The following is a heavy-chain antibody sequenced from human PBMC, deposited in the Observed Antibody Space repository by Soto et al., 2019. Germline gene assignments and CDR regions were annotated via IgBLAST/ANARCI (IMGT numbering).Heavy chain of an antibody. Sequence: SETLSLTCTVSGGSISSSSYYWGWIRQPPGKGLEWIGSIYYSGSTYYNPSLKSRVTISVDTSKNQFSLKLSSVTAADTAVYYCARHFKLGYFMDVWGKGTTVTVSS. CDR1: GGSISSSSYY. CDR3: ARHFKLGYFMDV. V-gene: IGHV4-39*01. CDR2: IYYSGST. D-gene: IGHD2-15*01. J-gene: IGHJ6*04.